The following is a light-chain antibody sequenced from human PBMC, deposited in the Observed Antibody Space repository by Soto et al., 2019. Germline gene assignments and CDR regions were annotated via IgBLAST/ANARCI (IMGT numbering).Light chain of an antibody. V-gene: IGKV3-11*01. J-gene: IGKJ4*01. Sequence: EIVLTQSPATLSLSPGERATLSYRASQSVSSYLAWYQQKPGQAPRLLIYDASNRATGIPARFSGSGSGTDFTLTISSLEPEDFAVYYCQQRSRTFGGGTKVEI. CDR1: QSVSSY. CDR2: DAS. CDR3: QQRSRT.